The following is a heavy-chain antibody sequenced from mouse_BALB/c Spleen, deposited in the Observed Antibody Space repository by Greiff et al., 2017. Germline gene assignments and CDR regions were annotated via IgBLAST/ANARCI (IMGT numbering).Heavy chain of an antibody. D-gene: IGHD2-2*01. V-gene: IGHV1-80*01. CDR2: IYPGDGDT. CDR1: GYAFSSYW. Sequence: QVQLQQSGAELVRPGSSVKISCKASGYAFSSYWMNWVKQRPGQGLEWIGQIYPGDGDTNYNGKFKGKATLTADKSSSTAYMQLSSLTSEDSAVYFCASFGYDDPSWFAYWGQGTLVTVSA. J-gene: IGHJ3*01. CDR3: ASFGYDDPSWFAY.